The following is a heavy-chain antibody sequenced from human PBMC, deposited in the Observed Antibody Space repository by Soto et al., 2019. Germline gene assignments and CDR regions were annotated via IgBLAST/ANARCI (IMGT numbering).Heavy chain of an antibody. D-gene: IGHD1-26*01. CDR1: GYSFIRYW. CDR2: IDPSDSYT. V-gene: IGHV5-10-1*01. Sequence: PGESLKISCKGSGYSFIRYWISWVRQMPGKGLEWMGRIDPSDSYTNYSPSFQGHVTISADKSISTAYLQWSSLKASDTAMYYCASHTGGSGSHFDYWGQGTLVTVSS. CDR3: ASHTGGSGSHFDY. J-gene: IGHJ4*02.